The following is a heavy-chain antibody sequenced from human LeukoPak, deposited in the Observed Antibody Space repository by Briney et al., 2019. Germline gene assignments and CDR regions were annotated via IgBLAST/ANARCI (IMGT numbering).Heavy chain of an antibody. D-gene: IGHD3/OR15-3a*01. V-gene: IGHV3-72*01. CDR3: VAWTSGSPGY. CDR1: GFTLSDHY. Sequence: GGSLRLSCVASGFTLSDHYMDWVRQAPGKGLEWVGRIKNKANSYTTEYAASVKGRSTISRNDSKNSLYLQMNGLKAEDTAVYYCVAWTSGSPGYWGQGTLVTVSS. CDR2: IKNKANSYTT. J-gene: IGHJ4*02.